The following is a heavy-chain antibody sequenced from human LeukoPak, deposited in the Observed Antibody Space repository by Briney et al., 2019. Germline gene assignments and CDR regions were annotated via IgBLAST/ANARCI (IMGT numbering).Heavy chain of an antibody. Sequence: ASVKVSCKASGYTFTSYGISWVRQAPGQGLEWMGWISAYNGNTNYAQKLQGRVTMTTDTSTSTAYMELRSLRSDDTAVYYCAGGDYYYDSSGYYYFDYWGQGTLVTVSS. V-gene: IGHV1-18*01. CDR2: ISAYNGNT. J-gene: IGHJ4*02. D-gene: IGHD3-22*01. CDR1: GYTFTSYG. CDR3: AGGDYYYDSSGYYYFDY.